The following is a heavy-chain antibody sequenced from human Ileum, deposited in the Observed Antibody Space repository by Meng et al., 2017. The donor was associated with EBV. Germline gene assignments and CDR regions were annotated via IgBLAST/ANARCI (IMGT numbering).Heavy chain of an antibody. Sequence: QESGPGLGKPSGPLSLTCAGSGGSVSSGNWWSWVRQSPGKGLEWIGEIYQSGSTNYNPSLESRVTISLDKSENQLSLRLTSVTAADTAVYYCAREGGSFDILTGYDIWGQGTLVTVSS. D-gene: IGHD3-9*01. V-gene: IGHV4-4*02. CDR1: GGSVSSGNW. CDR3: AREGGSFDILTGYDI. CDR2: IYQSGST. J-gene: IGHJ4*02.